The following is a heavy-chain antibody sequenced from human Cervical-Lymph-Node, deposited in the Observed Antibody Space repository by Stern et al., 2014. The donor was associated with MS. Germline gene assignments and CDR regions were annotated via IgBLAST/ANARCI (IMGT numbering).Heavy chain of an antibody. CDR3: VRDQGGIAAT. CDR2: IKPLFGTT. V-gene: IGHV1-69*12. D-gene: IGHD6-13*01. Sequence: QVQLVQSGAEVKKPGSSMKVSCKASGGTFSTIEISWVRQAPGQGIEWLGGIKPLFGTTHYAQKVQGRATIVADESTNTVNMKLSSLRSEYTAVYYCVRDQGGIAATWGQGTQVTVSS. CDR1: GGTFSTIE. J-gene: IGHJ4*02.